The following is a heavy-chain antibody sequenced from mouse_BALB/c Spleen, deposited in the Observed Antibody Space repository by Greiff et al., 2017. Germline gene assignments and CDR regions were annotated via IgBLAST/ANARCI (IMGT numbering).Heavy chain of an antibody. CDR3: ARGRFHYYYFDY. J-gene: IGHJ2*01. CDR2: INPSSGYT. D-gene: IGHD1-2*01. CDR1: GYTFTSYT. Sequence: VQLQQSAAELARPGASVKMSCKASGYTFTSYTMHWVKQRPGQGLEWIGYINPSSGYTEYNQKFKDKTTLTADKSSSTAYMQLSSLTSEDSAVYYCARGRFHYYYFDYWGQGTTLTVSS. V-gene: IGHV1-4*02.